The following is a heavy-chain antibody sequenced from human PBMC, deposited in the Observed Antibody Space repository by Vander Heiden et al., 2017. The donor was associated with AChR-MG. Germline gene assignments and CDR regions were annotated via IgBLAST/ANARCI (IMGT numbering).Heavy chain of an antibody. D-gene: IGHD1-26*01. Sequence: EERLVESGGGLVQPGRSLRLSCAASGFPFDDYAMHWVRQAPGKGLEWVSSISWNSGSMDYADSVKGRFTISRDNAKNSLNLQMNSLRSEDTALYYCTRARRWALGYMDVWGKGTTVIVSS. CDR3: TRARRWALGYMDV. V-gene: IGHV3-9*01. CDR1: GFPFDDYA. J-gene: IGHJ6*03. CDR2: ISWNSGSM.